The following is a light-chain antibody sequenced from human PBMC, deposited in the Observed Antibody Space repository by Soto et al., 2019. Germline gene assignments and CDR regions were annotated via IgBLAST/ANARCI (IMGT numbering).Light chain of an antibody. CDR1: SGHSNYA. Sequence: QSVLTQSPSASASLGASVKLTCTLSSGHSNYAIAWHQQQPEKGPRCLMKLKSDGSHTKGDGIPDRFSGSSSGAERYLTISSLQSEEEADYYCQTWDTGIRVFGGGTKLTVL. CDR3: QTWDTGIRV. CDR2: LKSDGSH. V-gene: IGLV4-69*01. J-gene: IGLJ3*02.